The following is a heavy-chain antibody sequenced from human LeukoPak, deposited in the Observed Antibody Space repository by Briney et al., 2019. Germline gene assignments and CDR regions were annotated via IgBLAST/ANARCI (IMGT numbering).Heavy chain of an antibody. D-gene: IGHD3-10*01. J-gene: IGHJ5*02. Sequence: PSETLSLACSVSGGSIHSYYWSWIRQPPGKGLEWIGYIFYSENTNYNLSLKSRVIMSVDMSKNQFSLKMNSVTAADTAVYYCARGRVTMVRGLSGFDPWGQGTQVTVSS. CDR1: GGSIHSYY. CDR3: ARGRVTMVRGLSGFDP. V-gene: IGHV4-59*01. CDR2: IFYSENT.